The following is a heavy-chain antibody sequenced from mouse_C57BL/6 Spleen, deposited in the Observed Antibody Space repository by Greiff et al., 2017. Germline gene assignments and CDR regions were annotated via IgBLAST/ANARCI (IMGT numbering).Heavy chain of an antibody. CDR2: INPNNGGT. Sequence: VQLQQSGPELVKPGASVKISCKASGYTFTDYYMNWVKQSHGKSLEWIGDINPNNGGTSYNQKFKGKATLTVDKSSSTAYMELRSLTSEDSAVYYCARSISSYRYFDVWGTGTTVTVSS. J-gene: IGHJ1*03. V-gene: IGHV1-26*01. D-gene: IGHD1-1*01. CDR1: GYTFTDYY. CDR3: ARSISSYRYFDV.